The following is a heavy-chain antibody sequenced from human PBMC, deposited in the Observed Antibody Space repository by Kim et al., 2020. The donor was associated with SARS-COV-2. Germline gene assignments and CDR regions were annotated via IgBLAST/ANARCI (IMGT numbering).Heavy chain of an antibody. Sequence: GESLKISCKGSGYSFTSYWISWVRQMPGKGLEWMGRIDPSDSYTNYSPSFQGHVTISADKSISTAYLQWSSLKASDTAMYYCARRDIVGATLYYYGMDVWGQGTTVTVSS. V-gene: IGHV5-10-1*01. D-gene: IGHD1-26*01. CDR1: GYSFTSYW. J-gene: IGHJ6*02. CDR3: ARRDIVGATLYYYGMDV. CDR2: IDPSDSYT.